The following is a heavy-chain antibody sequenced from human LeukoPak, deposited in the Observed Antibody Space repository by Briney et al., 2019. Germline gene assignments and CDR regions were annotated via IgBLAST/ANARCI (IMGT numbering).Heavy chain of an antibody. CDR3: ATTGNFYDMDV. J-gene: IGHJ6*03. Sequence: GGSLRLPCAASGFAFISTSIHWVRQAPGKGLEWLSYSSTVTGNIYYADSVKGRFAISRDNAKSSLYLQMSSLRAEDTAVYFCATTGNFYDMDVWGKGTTVTVSS. V-gene: IGHV3-48*04. D-gene: IGHD1-1*01. CDR1: GFAFISTS. CDR2: SSTVTGNI.